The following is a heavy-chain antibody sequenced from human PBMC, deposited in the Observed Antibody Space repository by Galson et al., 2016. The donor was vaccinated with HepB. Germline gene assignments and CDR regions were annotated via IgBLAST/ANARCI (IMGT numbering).Heavy chain of an antibody. V-gene: IGHV4-4*02. CDR3: ARQKIQSTGNCCGAFEI. CDR1: GGSISSINW. D-gene: IGHD2-15*01. Sequence: SETLSLTCAVSGGSISSINWWSWVRQPPGKGLEWIGEIYHGGNTNYNPSLKSRVTLSIDKSKNQFSLKLSSVTAADTAIYYCARQKIQSTGNCCGAFEIWGHGATVTVAS. CDR2: IYHGGNT. J-gene: IGHJ3*02.